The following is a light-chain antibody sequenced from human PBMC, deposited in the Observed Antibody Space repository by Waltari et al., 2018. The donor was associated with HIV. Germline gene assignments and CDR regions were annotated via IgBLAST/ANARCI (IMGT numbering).Light chain of an antibody. CDR1: ALPQQY. CDR2: KDT. J-gene: IGLJ3*02. Sequence: SYELTQPPSVSVSPGQTARITCSGDALPQQYAYWYQQRPGQAPALVIYKDTERPSGIPERFSGSSSGTTATLTIIGVQAQDEADYHCQSADSNASLWVFGGGTKLTVL. CDR3: QSADSNASLWV. V-gene: IGLV3-25*03.